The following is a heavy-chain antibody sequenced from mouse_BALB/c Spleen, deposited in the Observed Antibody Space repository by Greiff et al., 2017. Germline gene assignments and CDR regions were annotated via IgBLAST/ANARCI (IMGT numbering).Heavy chain of an antibody. CDR1: GFTFSSYY. Sequence: DVMLVESGGGLVKLGGSLKLSCAASGFTFSSYYMSWVRQTPEKRLELVAAINSNGGSTYYPDTVKGRFTISRDNAKNTLYLQMSSLKSEDTALYYCARRSPSYPYYFDYWGQGTTLTVSS. CDR2: INSNGGST. J-gene: IGHJ2*01. CDR3: ARRSPSYPYYFDY. D-gene: IGHD3-3*01. V-gene: IGHV5-6-2*01.